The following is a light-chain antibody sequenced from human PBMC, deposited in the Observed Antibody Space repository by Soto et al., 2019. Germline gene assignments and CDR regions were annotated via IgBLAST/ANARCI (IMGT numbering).Light chain of an antibody. V-gene: IGKV3-15*01. CDR1: QSVSSN. J-gene: IGKJ4*01. CDR3: QQYHHLTRT. CDR2: GAS. Sequence: EIVLTQSPATLSVSPGDRATLSCRASQSVSSNLVWYQQKPGQAPRLLIYGASTRATGVPGRFSGSGSGTEFTLTISSLQSEDFAVYYCQQYHHLTRTFGGGTRVEIK.